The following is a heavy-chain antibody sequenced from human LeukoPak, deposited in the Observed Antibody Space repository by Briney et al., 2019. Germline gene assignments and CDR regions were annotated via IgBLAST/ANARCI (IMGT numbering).Heavy chain of an antibody. D-gene: IGHD3-22*01. V-gene: IGHV4-39*01. CDR2: IYYSGST. CDR3: AKAGVRYFDSSGLYAFDF. CDR1: GGSISSTSYY. J-gene: IGHJ3*01. Sequence: SETLSLTCAVSGGSISSTSYYWAWIRQPPGKGLEWIGTIYYSGSTYHNPSLKSRVTVSVDTSRNQFSLKLSSVDAADTAVYYCAKAGVRYFDSSGLYAFDFWGQGTTVTVSS.